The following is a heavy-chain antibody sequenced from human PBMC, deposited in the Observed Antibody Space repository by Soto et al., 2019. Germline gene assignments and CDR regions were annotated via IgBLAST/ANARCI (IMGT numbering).Heavy chain of an antibody. D-gene: IGHD1-26*01. CDR3: AIEGATYDYYYYMDV. CDR1: GFTFSSYG. CDR2: IWYDGSNK. V-gene: IGHV3-33*01. J-gene: IGHJ6*03. Sequence: GGSLRLSCAASGFTFSSYGMHWVRQAPGKGLEWVAVIWYDGSNKYYADSVKGRFTISRDNSKNTLYLQMNSLRAEDTAVYYCAIEGATYDYYYYMDVWGKGTTVTVSS.